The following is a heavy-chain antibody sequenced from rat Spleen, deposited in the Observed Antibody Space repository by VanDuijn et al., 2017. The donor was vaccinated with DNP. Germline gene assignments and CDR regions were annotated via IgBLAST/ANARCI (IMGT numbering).Heavy chain of an antibody. CDR1: GFTFSDYN. CDR3: ARNGQLLYYFDY. J-gene: IGHJ2*01. CDR2: ISYDGSST. D-gene: IGHD4-1*01. V-gene: IGHV5-7*01. Sequence: EVQLVESGGGLVQPGRSLKLSCAASGFTFSDYNMAWVRQAPKKGLEWVATISYDGSSTYYRDSVKGRFTISRDNAKSTLYLQMDSLRSEDTATYYCARNGQLLYYFDYWGQGVMVTVSS.